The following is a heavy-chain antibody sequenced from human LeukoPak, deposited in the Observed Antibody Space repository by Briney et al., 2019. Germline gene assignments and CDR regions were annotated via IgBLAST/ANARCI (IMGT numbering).Heavy chain of an antibody. J-gene: IGHJ5*02. V-gene: IGHV4-59*01. CDR1: GGSISSYY. CDR2: IYYSGST. Sequence: SETLSLTCTVSGGSISSYYWSWIRQPPGKGLEWIGYIYYSGSTNYNPSLKSRVTISVDTSKNQFSLKLSSVTAADTAVYYCARNGVAVAHGWFDPWGQGTLVTVSS. CDR3: ARNGVAVAHGWFDP. D-gene: IGHD6-19*01.